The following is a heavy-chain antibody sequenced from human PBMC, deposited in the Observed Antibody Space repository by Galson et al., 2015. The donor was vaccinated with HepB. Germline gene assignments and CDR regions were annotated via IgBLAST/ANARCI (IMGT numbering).Heavy chain of an antibody. Sequence: SLRLSCAASDFSFSSYWMSWVRQAPGKGLEWVANIKVDGSIKDYASSVKGRFTISRDNAKNSLYLQMDSLRAEDTAMYYCARDHYKGFFNSWGQGTLVTVSS. D-gene: IGHD4-11*01. J-gene: IGHJ4*02. V-gene: IGHV3-7*03. CDR1: DFSFSSYW. CDR2: IKVDGSIK. CDR3: ARDHYKGFFNS.